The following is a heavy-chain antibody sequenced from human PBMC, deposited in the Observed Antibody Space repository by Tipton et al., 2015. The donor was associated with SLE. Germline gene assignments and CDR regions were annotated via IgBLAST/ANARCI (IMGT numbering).Heavy chain of an antibody. V-gene: IGHV4-34*01. Sequence: TLSLTCAVYGGSFSGYYWSWIRQPPGKGLEWIGEINHSGSTNYNPSLKSRVTISVDTSKNQFSLKLSSVTAADTAVYYCARGSYDFWSGYYTGGYFDYWGQGTLVTVSS. CDR1: GGSFSGYY. J-gene: IGHJ4*02. CDR2: INHSGST. D-gene: IGHD3-3*01. CDR3: ARGSYDFWSGYYTGGYFDY.